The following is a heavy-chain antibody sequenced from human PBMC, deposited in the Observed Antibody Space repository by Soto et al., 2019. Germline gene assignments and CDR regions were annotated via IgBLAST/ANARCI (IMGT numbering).Heavy chain of an antibody. D-gene: IGHD6-6*01. CDR3: AGEALRSLHFDY. CDR1: GGSISSYY. Sequence: SETLSLTCTVSGGSISSYYWSWRRQPPGKGLEWIGYIYYSGSTNYNPSLKSRVTISVDTSKNQFSLKLSSVTAADTAVYYCAGEALRSLHFDYWGQGTLVTVSS. CDR2: IYYSGST. J-gene: IGHJ4*02. V-gene: IGHV4-59*01.